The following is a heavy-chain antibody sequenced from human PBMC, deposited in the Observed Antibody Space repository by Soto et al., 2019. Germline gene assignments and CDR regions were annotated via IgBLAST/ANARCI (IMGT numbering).Heavy chain of an antibody. D-gene: IGHD1-26*01. V-gene: IGHV3-15*07. CDR2: IKSKTDGGTT. Sequence: EVQLVESGGGLVKPGGSLRLSWAASGFTFSNAGLNWVRQAPGKGLEWAAGIKSKTDGGTTDYAAPVKGRFTISRDDSKNTLYLQMNSLKTEDTAVYYCTTSSSGTGADYYYYGMDVWGQGTTVTVSS. CDR3: TTSSSGTGADYYYYGMDV. CDR1: GFTFSNAG. J-gene: IGHJ6*02.